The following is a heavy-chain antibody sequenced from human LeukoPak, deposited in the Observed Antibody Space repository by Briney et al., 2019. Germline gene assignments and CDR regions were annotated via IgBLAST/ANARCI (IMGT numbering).Heavy chain of an antibody. CDR1: GFTFSSYS. CDR3: ARGGYYYDSSGIYGYWFDP. J-gene: IGHJ5*02. CDR2: ISSSSSYI. V-gene: IGHV3-21*01. D-gene: IGHD3-22*01. Sequence: GGTLRLSCAASGFTFSSYSMNWVRQAPGKGLEWVSSISSSSSYIYYADSVKGRFTISRDNAKNSLYLQMNSLRAEDTAVYYCARGGYYYDSSGIYGYWFDPWGQGTLVTVSS.